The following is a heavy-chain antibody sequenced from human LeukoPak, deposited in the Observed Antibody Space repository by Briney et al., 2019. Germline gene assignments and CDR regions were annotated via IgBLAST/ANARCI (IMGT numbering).Heavy chain of an antibody. CDR1: GGSISSSSYY. J-gene: IGHJ4*02. D-gene: IGHD2-8*01. CDR2: IYYSGST. V-gene: IGHV4-39*01. CDR3: ALTLYCTNGVCYTRGADY. Sequence: SETQSLTSTVSGGSISSSSYYWGWIRQPPGKGLEWIGSIYYSGSTYYNPSLKSRVTISVDTSKNQFSLKLSSVTAADTAVYYCALTLYCTNGVCYTRGADYWGQGTLVTVSS.